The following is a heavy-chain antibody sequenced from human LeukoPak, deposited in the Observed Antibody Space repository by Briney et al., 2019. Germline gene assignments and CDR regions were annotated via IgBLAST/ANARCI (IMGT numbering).Heavy chain of an antibody. Sequence: ASVKVSCKASGYTFTGYYMHGVRQAPGQGLEWMGWINPNSGGTIYAQKLQGRVAMTRDTSISTGYMELSRLRSDDTAVCYCARDRCSALRGVPRGYWFDPWGQGTLVTVSS. CDR2: INPNSGGT. CDR3: ARDRCSALRGVPRGYWFDP. V-gene: IGHV1-2*02. J-gene: IGHJ5*02. D-gene: IGHD3-10*01. CDR1: GYTFTGYY.